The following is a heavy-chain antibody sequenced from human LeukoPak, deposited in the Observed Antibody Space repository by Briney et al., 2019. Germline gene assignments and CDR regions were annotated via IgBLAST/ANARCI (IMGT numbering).Heavy chain of an antibody. CDR2: INHSGST. D-gene: IGHD6-13*01. CDR1: GGSFSGYY. Sequence: SETLSLTCAVYGGSFSGYYWSWIRQPPGKGLEWIGEINHSGSTNYNPSLKSRVTISVDTSKNQFSLKLSSVTAADTAVYYCARGSLLYSSSWYNWFDPWGQGTLVTVFS. V-gene: IGHV4-34*01. CDR3: ARGSLLYSSSWYNWFDP. J-gene: IGHJ5*02.